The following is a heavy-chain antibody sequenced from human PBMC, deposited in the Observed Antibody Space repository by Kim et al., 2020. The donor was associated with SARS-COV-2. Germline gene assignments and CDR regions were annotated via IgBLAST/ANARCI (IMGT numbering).Heavy chain of an antibody. J-gene: IGHJ3*02. CDR1: GFTFSGFV. CDR2: ISYGGSDK. CDR3: ANDSTSVDAFDI. V-gene: IGHV3-30*18. Sequence: GGSLRLSCAASGFTFSGFVMHWVRQAPGKGLEWVAVISYGGSDKYYADSVKGRFTISRDNSKNTLFLQMNSLTTEDTAVYYCANDSTSVDAFDIWGQGTVVTVS. D-gene: IGHD2-2*01.